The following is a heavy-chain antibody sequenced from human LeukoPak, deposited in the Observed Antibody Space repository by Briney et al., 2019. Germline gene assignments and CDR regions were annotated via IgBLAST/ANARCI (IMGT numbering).Heavy chain of an antibody. D-gene: IGHD3-9*01. Sequence: GGSLRLSCAASGFTFSSYGMHWVRQAPGKGLEWVAVIWYDGSNKYYADSVKGRFTISRDNSKNTLYLQMNSLRAEDTAVYYCAKVHDILTGYYHFDYWGQGTLVTVSS. J-gene: IGHJ4*02. V-gene: IGHV3-33*06. CDR3: AKVHDILTGYYHFDY. CDR2: IWYDGSNK. CDR1: GFTFSSYG.